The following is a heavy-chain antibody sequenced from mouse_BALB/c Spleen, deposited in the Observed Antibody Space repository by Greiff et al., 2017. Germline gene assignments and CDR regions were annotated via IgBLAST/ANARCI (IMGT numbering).Heavy chain of an antibody. J-gene: IGHJ4*01. V-gene: IGHV1-26*01. D-gene: IGHD1-2*01. CDR3: ARRGYSLLRLQSYYAMDY. CDR1: GYTFTDYY. CDR2: INPNNGDT. Sequence: EVQLQQSGPELVKPGASVKMSCKASGYTFTDYYMKWVKQSHGKSLEWIGDINPNNGDTFYNQKFKGKATLTVDKSSSTAYMQLNSLTSEDSAVYYCARRGYSLLRLQSYYAMDYWGQGTSVTVSS.